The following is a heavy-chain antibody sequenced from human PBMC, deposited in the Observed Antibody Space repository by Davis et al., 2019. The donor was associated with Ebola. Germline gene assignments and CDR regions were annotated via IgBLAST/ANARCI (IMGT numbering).Heavy chain of an antibody. V-gene: IGHV4-34*01. CDR3: ARHLGWFDP. CDR2: INHSGST. J-gene: IGHJ5*02. CDR1: GFTFSSYW. Sequence: ESLKISCAASGFTFSSYWMSWIRQPPGKGLEWIGEINHSGSTNYNPSLKSRVTISVDTSKNQFSLKLSSVTAADTAVYYCARHLGWFDPWGQGTLVTVSS.